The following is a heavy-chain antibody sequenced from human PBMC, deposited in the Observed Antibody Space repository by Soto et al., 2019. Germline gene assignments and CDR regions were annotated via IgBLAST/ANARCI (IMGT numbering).Heavy chain of an antibody. J-gene: IGHJ6*02. D-gene: IGHD2-21*01. CDR1: GFTFSNYA. V-gene: IGHV3-23*01. CDR3: AGVDTGYYFYGMDV. CDR2: ISSSGGNT. Sequence: PGGSLRLSCAASGFTFSNYAMSWVRQAPGKGLEWVSSISSSGGNTYYADPVKGRFTISRDKSTNTLYLQMNSLRAEDTAVYYCAGVDTGYYFYGMDVWGQGTTVTVSS.